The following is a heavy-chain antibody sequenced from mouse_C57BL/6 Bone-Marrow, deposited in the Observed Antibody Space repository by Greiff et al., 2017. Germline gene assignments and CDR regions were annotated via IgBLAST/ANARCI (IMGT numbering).Heavy chain of an antibody. CDR3: ARHPYYGSLYAMDY. Sequence: EVKLMESGGGLVQPGGSLKLSCAASGFTFSDYYMYWVRQTPEKSLEWVADISNGGGSTYYPDTVKGRFTISKDNAKNTLYLQMSRLKSEDTAMYYCARHPYYGSLYAMDYWGQGTSVTVSS. D-gene: IGHD1-1*01. CDR2: ISNGGGST. V-gene: IGHV5-12*01. J-gene: IGHJ4*01. CDR1: GFTFSDYY.